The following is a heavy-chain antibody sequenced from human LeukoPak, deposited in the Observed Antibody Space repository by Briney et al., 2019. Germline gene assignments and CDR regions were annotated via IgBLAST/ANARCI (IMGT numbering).Heavy chain of an antibody. CDR1: GYSFTSYW. V-gene: IGHV5-51*01. D-gene: IGHD6-19*01. J-gene: IGHJ3*02. Sequence: GESLKISCKGSGYSFTSYWIGWVRQVPGKGLEWMGIIYPGDSDTRYSPSFQGQVTISADKSISTAYLQWSSLKASDTAMYYCARRGSGWRVGDAFDIWGQGTMVTVSS. CDR3: ARRGSGWRVGDAFDI. CDR2: IYPGDSDT.